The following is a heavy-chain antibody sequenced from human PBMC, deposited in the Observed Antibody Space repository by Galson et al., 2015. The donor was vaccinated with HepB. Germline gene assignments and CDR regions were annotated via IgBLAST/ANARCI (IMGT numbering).Heavy chain of an antibody. V-gene: IGHV4-59*08. CDR2: IYYSGST. D-gene: IGHD6-13*01. J-gene: IGHJ1*01. CDR3: ATHWGIAAAGEYFQH. CDR1: GGSISSYY. Sequence: ETLSLTCTVSGGSISSYYWSWIRQPPGKGLEWIGYIYYSGSTNYNPSLKSRVTISVDTSKNQFSLKLSSVTAADTAVYYCATHWGIAAAGEYFQHWGQGTLVTVSS.